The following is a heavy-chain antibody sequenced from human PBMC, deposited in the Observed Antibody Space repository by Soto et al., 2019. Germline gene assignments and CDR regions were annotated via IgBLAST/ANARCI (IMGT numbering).Heavy chain of an antibody. V-gene: IGHV4-34*01. CDR3: ARGGWIRYYYYYYGMDV. D-gene: IGHD5-12*01. Sequence: QVQLQQWGAGLLKPSETLSLTCAVYGGSFSGYYWSWIRQPPGKGLEWIGEINHSRSTNYNPSLKSRVTISVDTSKYQFSLKLSSVTAADTAVYYCARGGWIRYYYYYYGMDVWGQGTTVTVSS. CDR1: GGSFSGYY. CDR2: INHSRST. J-gene: IGHJ6*02.